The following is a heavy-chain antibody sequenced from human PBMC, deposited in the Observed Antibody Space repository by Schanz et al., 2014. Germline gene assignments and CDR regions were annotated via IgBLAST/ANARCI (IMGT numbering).Heavy chain of an antibody. Sequence: QVQLQESGPRLVKPSQTLSLTCTVSGGSIDVSGYYWSWIRQQPGKALEWIGYIYHSGNTYFKPSRHSRPAMSVDRAKNQFPMSLSSAPAADTAVYYCARAVGGNSALEWFDPWGQGTLVTVSS. D-gene: IGHD2-21*01. CDR2: IYHSGNT. CDR1: GGSIDVSGYY. V-gene: IGHV4-31*03. J-gene: IGHJ5*02. CDR3: ARAVGGNSALEWFDP.